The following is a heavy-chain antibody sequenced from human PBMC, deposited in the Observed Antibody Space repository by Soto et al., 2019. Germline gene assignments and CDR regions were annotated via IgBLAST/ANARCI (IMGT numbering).Heavy chain of an antibody. Sequence: QVQLVQSGAEVKKPESSVKVSCKAPGGTFSTYAISWGRQAPERGLEWMGGIIPMFGTANYAQRFQDRVTITADESTNTVYMELSSLRAEDTAVYFCASGIQLWLRRINNGYSGWGQGTLVTVSS. V-gene: IGHV1-69*12. D-gene: IGHD5-18*01. CDR1: GGTFSTYA. J-gene: IGHJ4*02. CDR2: IIPMFGTA. CDR3: ASGIQLWLRRINNGYSG.